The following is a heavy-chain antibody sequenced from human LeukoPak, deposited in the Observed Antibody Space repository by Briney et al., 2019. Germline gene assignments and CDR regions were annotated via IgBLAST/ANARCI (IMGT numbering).Heavy chain of an antibody. CDR3: TRVHGGYPFDY. J-gene: IGHJ4*02. CDR2: ITYSSTYI. CDR1: GFTFSNYN. V-gene: IGHV3-21*01. D-gene: IGHD2-15*01. Sequence: GGSLRLSCAASGFTFSNYNMNWVRQAPGKVLEWVSSITYSSTYIYYADSVKGRFTISRDNAKNSLNLQMNSLRAEDTAVYYCTRVHGGYPFDYWGQGTLVTVSS.